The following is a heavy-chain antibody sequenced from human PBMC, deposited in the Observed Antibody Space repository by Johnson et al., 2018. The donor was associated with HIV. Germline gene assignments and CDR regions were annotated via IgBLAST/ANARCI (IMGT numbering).Heavy chain of an antibody. CDR1: GFTFSSYW. V-gene: IGHV3-7*05. CDR3: ARDAVIRSGWYNVDAFDV. CDR2: IKQDGSEK. J-gene: IGHJ3*01. Sequence: QLVESGGGLVQPGGSLRLSCAASGFTFSSYWMSWVRQAPGKGLAWVANIKQDGSEKYYVDSVKGRFTISRDNAKNSLYLQMNSLRAEDTAVYYCARDAVIRSGWYNVDAFDVWGQGTMVTVSS. D-gene: IGHD6-19*01.